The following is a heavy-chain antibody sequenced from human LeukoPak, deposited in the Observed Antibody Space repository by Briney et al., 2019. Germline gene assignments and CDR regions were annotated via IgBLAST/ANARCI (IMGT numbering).Heavy chain of an antibody. Sequence: ASVKVSCKASGYTFTGYYVHWVRQAPGQGLEWMGWINPNSGGTNYAQKFQGRVTMTRDTSISTAYMELSRLRSDDTAVYYCARDPPRDFGVATYGMDVWGQGTTVTVSS. V-gene: IGHV1-2*02. CDR3: ARDPPRDFGVATYGMDV. CDR2: INPNSGGT. CDR1: GYTFTGYY. D-gene: IGHD3-3*01. J-gene: IGHJ6*02.